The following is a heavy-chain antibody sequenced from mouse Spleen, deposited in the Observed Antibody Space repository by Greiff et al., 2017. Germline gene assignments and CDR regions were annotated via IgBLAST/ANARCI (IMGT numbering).Heavy chain of an antibody. CDR2: INPNNGGT. CDR1: GYTFTDYY. V-gene: IGHV1-26*01. J-gene: IGHJ2*01. Sequence: EVQLQQSGPELVKPGASVKISCKASGYTFTDYYMNWVKQSHGKSLEWIGDINPNNGGTSYNQKFKGKATLTVDKSSSTAYMELRSLTSEDSAVYYCAKPALLYFDYWGQGTTLTVSS. CDR3: AKPALLYFDY.